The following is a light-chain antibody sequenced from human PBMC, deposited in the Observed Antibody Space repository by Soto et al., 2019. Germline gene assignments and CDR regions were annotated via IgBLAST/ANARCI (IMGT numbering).Light chain of an antibody. CDR1: SSDVGSYNL. J-gene: IGLJ2*01. CDR3: CSYAGLLLV. Sequence: QSVLTQPASVSGSPGQSITISCTGTSSDVGSYNLVSWYQQHPGKAPKLMIYEGSKRPSGVSNRFSGSKSGNTASLTISGLQAEDEADYYCCSYAGLLLVFGGGTKLTVL. V-gene: IGLV2-23*01. CDR2: EGS.